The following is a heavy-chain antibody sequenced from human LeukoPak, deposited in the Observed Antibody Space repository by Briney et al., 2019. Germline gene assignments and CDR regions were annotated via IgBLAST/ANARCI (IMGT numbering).Heavy chain of an antibody. CDR2: IYPGNSDT. J-gene: IGHJ4*02. CDR1: GYSFTSYW. CDR3: ARRDYYNNIATIAAFDY. D-gene: IGHD3-10*01. V-gene: IGHV5-51*01. Sequence: GESLKISCQGSGYSFTSYWIGWVRQMPGKGLEWMGIIYPGNSDTKYSPSFQGQVTFSADKSINTAYLQWSSLKASDSATYYCARRDYYNNIATIAAFDYWGQGTLVTVSS.